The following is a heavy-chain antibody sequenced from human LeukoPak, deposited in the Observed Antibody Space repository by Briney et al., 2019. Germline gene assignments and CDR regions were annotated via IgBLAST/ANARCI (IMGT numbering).Heavy chain of an antibody. CDR2: IYPGDSDT. CDR1: GYSFTSYW. J-gene: IGHJ3*02. D-gene: IGHD3-3*01. Sequence: GESLKISCKGSGYSFTSYWIGWVRQMPGKGLEWMGIIYPGDSDTRYSPSFQGQVTISADKSISTAYLQWSSLKASDTAMYYCARPYYDFWSGTLTGAFDIWGQGTMVTVSS. CDR3: ARPYYDFWSGTLTGAFDI. V-gene: IGHV5-51*01.